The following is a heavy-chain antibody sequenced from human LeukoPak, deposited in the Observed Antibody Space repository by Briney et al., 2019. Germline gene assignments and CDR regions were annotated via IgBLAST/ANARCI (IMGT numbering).Heavy chain of an antibody. CDR1: GYSISSGYY. CDR3: AKDAYDYVWGSAEIFDY. CDR2: IYHSGST. Sequence: PSETLSPTCIVSGYSISSGYYWGWIRQPPGKGLEWIGSIYHSGSTYYNPSLKSRVTISVDTSKNQFSLKLSSVTAADTAVYYCAKDAYDYVWGSAEIFDYWGQGTLVTVSS. V-gene: IGHV4-38-2*02. D-gene: IGHD3-16*01. J-gene: IGHJ4*02.